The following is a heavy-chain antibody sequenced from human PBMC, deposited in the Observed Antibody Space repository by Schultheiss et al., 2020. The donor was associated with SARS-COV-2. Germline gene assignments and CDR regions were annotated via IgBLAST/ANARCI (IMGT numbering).Heavy chain of an antibody. D-gene: IGHD5-12*01. CDR1: GFTFSSYW. J-gene: IGHJ4*02. CDR3: TRRYSGYDSGDSYFDY. V-gene: IGHV3-64*04. CDR2: ISSNGDST. Sequence: GGSLRLSCAASGFTFSSYWMSWVRQAPGKGLEYVSGISSNGDSTYYADSLKGRFTISRDNSKNTLYLQMNSLRAEDTAVYYCTRRYSGYDSGDSYFDYWGQGTLVTVSS.